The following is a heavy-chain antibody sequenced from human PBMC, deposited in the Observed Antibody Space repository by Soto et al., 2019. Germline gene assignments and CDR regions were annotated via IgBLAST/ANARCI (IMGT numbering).Heavy chain of an antibody. CDR2: IYATGTT. V-gene: IGHV4-4*07. J-gene: IGHJ5*02. D-gene: IGHD1-1*01. CDR1: GVSIRSHY. Sequence: PSETLSLTCTFSGVSIRSHYWIWIRHSAGKGLEWIGRIYATGTTDYNPSLKIRVMMSVDTSKKQFSLKLRSVTAADTAVYYCVRDGTKTLRDWFDPWGQGISVTVSS. CDR3: VRDGTKTLRDWFDP.